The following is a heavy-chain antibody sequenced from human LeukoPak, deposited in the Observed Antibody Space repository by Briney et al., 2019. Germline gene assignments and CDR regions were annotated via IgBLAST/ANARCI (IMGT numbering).Heavy chain of an antibody. Sequence: GGSLRLSCAASHFTFTTYWMSWVRQAPGKGLEWVANIKPDGSEKYYVDSVKGRFAISRDNAKNLLYLQMNSLRAEDTAVYYCTRVREYYYDGSGYPGYWGQGTLVTVSS. CDR1: HFTFTTYW. V-gene: IGHV3-7*01. D-gene: IGHD3-22*01. CDR2: IKPDGSEK. J-gene: IGHJ4*02. CDR3: TRVREYYYDGSGYPGY.